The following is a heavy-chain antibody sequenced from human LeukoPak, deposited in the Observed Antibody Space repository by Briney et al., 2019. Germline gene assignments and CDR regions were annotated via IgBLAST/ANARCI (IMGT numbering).Heavy chain of an antibody. V-gene: IGHV1-2*02. CDR2: INPNSGGT. Sequence: ASVKVSCKSSGYTFTGYYMHWVRQAPGQGLEWMGWINPNSGGTNYAQKFQGRVTMTRDTSISTAYMELSRLRSDDTAVYYCAREVAAAGTFDYWGQGTLVTVFS. D-gene: IGHD6-13*01. J-gene: IGHJ4*02. CDR1: GYTFTGYY. CDR3: AREVAAAGTFDY.